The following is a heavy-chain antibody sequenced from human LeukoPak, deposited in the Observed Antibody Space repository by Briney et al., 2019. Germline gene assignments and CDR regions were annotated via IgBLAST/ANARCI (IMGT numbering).Heavy chain of an antibody. CDR3: ARDMLVSTTPSSYYFDL. V-gene: IGHV4-59*12. J-gene: IGHJ2*01. CDR1: GGSISSYY. Sequence: SETLSLTCTVSGGSISSYYWSWIRQPPGKGLEWIGYIYYSGSTNYNPSLKSRVTISVDTSKNQFSLTLSSVTAADTAVYYCARDMLVSTTPSSYYFDLWGHGSLVTVPS. CDR2: IYYSGST. D-gene: IGHD5/OR15-5a*01.